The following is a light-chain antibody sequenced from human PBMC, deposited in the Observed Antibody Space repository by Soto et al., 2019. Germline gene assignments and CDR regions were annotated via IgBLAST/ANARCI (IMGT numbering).Light chain of an antibody. CDR1: QSIKNY. J-gene: IGKJ5*01. Sequence: DIQMTQSPSTLSGSVGDRVTITCRASQSIKNYLNWYQHKPGAAPKLLIFGASNLESGVPSRLSGSGSGTEFTLSISSLQPEDFATYYCQQGYSTTPITFGQGTRLEI. CDR3: QQGYSTTPIT. CDR2: GAS. V-gene: IGKV1-39*01.